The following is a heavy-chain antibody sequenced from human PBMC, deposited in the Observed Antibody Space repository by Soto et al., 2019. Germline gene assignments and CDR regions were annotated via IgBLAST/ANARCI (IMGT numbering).Heavy chain of an antibody. CDR1: GYTFTSYA. J-gene: IGHJ3*02. CDR3: ARARYGGNWNDAFDI. Sequence: ASVKVSCKASGYTFTSYAMHWVRQAPGQRLEWMGWINAGNGNTKYSQKFQGRVTITRDTSASTAYMELSSLRSEDTAVYYCARARYGGNWNDAFDIWGQGTMVTVSS. D-gene: IGHD1-20*01. CDR2: INAGNGNT. V-gene: IGHV1-3*01.